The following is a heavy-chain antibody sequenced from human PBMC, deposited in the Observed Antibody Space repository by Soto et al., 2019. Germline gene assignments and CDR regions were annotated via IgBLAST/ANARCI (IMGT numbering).Heavy chain of an antibody. CDR2: IIPIFGTA. CDR1: GGTLSSYA. J-gene: IGHJ4*02. Sequence: ASGKVSCKASGGTLSSYAISWVRQAPGKGLEWMGGIIPIFGTANYAQKFQGRVTITADKSTSTAYMELSSLRSEDTAVYYCAIVATTGGWWGQQTLVSASS. CDR3: AIVATTGGW. V-gene: IGHV1-69*06. D-gene: IGHD5-12*01.